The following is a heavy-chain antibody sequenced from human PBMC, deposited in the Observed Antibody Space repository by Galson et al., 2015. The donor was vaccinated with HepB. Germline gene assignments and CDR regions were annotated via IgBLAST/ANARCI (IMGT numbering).Heavy chain of an antibody. CDR1: GGSISSSSHY. Sequence: SETLSLTCTVSGGSISSSSHYWGWIRQPPGKGLEWIGSIYFSGSTYYNPSLKSRVTISVDTSKNQFSLRLSSVTAADTAVYYYARRRERGVSSWSHYYFDCWGQGTLVTVSS. V-gene: IGHV4-39*01. CDR2: IYFSGST. CDR3: ARRRERGVSSWSHYYFDC. J-gene: IGHJ4*02. D-gene: IGHD6-13*01.